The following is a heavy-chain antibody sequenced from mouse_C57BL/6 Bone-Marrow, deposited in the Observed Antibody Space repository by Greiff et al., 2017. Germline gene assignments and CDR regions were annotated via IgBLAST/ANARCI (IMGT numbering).Heavy chain of an antibody. V-gene: IGHV1-69*01. CDR1: GYTFTSYW. Sequence: QFQLQQPGAELVMPGASVKLSCKASGYTFTSYWMHWVKQRPGQGLEWIGEIDPSDSYTNYNQKFMGKSTLTVDNSSSTAYMQLSSLTSEDSAVYYCARGFITTGVDHGGQGTTLTDSA. CDR3: ARGFITTGVDH. CDR2: IDPSDSYT. J-gene: IGHJ2*01. D-gene: IGHD1-1*01.